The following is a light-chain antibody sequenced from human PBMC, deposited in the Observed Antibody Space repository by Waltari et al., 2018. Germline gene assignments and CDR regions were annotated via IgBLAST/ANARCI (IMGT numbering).Light chain of an antibody. CDR2: AGT. Sequence: QSALTQPASVSGSPGQSIPISCTGTSSDIGVYNHVSWYQQHPGKAPQLMIYAGTNRPSGVSDRFSGSKSDYTASLTISGLQAEDEADYYCSSYTTSISYVFGTGTRVTVL. CDR1: SSDIGVYNH. V-gene: IGLV2-14*03. CDR3: SSYTTSISYV. J-gene: IGLJ1*01.